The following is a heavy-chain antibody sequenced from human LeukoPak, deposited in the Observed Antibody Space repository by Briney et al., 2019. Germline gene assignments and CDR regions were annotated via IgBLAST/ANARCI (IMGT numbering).Heavy chain of an antibody. CDR3: ARADPRLGYDDILTGYYILLVDNFDY. Sequence: SETLSLTCAVYGGSFSGYYWSWIRQPPGKGLEWMGEINHSGSTNYNPSLKSRVSISVNTSKNQFSLKLSYVTAEDTAVYYCARADPRLGYDDILTGYYILLVDNFDYWGQGTLVTVSS. CDR1: GGSFSGYY. J-gene: IGHJ4*02. V-gene: IGHV4-34*01. CDR2: INHSGST. D-gene: IGHD3-9*01.